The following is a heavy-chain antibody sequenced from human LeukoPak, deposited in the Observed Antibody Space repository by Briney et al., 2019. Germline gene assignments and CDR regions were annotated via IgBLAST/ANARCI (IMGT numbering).Heavy chain of an antibody. CDR2: ISYDGSNK. Sequence: GGSLRHSCAASGFTFTSYAMHWVREVPGKGLEWVAVISYDGSNKYYADSVKGRFTISRDNSKNTLYLQMNSLRAEDTAVYYCARDPYYYDNLTGYYVFDYWGQGTLVTVSS. D-gene: IGHD3-9*01. CDR1: GFTFTSYA. CDR3: ARDPYYYDNLTGYYVFDY. J-gene: IGHJ4*02. V-gene: IGHV3-30*04.